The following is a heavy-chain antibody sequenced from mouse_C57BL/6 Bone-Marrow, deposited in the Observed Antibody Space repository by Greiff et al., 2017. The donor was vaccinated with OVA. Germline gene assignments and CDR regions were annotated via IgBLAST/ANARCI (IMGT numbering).Heavy chain of an antibody. CDR3: ARGYYDYFDY. CDR2: ISSGGSYT. V-gene: IGHV5-6*01. CDR1: GFTFSSYG. J-gene: IGHJ2*01. Sequence: EVMLVESGGDLVKPGGSLKLSCAASGFTFSSYGMSWVRQTPDKRLEWVATISSGGSYTYYPDSVKGRFTISRDNAKNTLYLQMSSLKSKDTAMYYCARGYYDYFDYWGQGTTLTVSS. D-gene: IGHD2-4*01.